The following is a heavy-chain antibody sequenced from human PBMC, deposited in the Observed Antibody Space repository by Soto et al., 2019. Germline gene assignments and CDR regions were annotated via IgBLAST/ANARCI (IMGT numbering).Heavy chain of an antibody. Sequence: GGSLRLSWAASGFTFISYAMSWVRQAPGKGLEWVSAISGRGGSTYYTDSVKGRFTSSRDNSKNALYLQMNSLRAEDTAVYSCAKAIVVVVTAFDYWGQGILVTVSS. D-gene: IGHD2-15*01. CDR3: AKAIVVVVTAFDY. V-gene: IGHV3-23*01. CDR2: ISGRGGST. J-gene: IGHJ4*02. CDR1: GFTFISYA.